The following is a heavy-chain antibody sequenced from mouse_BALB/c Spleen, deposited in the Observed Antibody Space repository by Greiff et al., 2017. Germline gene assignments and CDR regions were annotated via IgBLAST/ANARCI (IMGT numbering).Heavy chain of an antibody. D-gene: IGHD3-1*01. Sequence: EVQLQESGPGLVKPSQSLSLTCTVTGYSITSDYAWNWLRQFPGNKLEWIGFISYSGSTSYNPSLKSRISITRDTSKNQFFLQLNSVTTEDTATYYCARELGLPFAYWGQGTLVTVSA. V-gene: IGHV3-2*02. J-gene: IGHJ3*01. CDR3: ARELGLPFAY. CDR1: GYSITSDYA. CDR2: ISYSGST.